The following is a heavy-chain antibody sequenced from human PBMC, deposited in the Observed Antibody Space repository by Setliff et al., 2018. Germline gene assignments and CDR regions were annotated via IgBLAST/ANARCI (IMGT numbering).Heavy chain of an antibody. D-gene: IGHD2-2*01. V-gene: IGHV4-61*02. CDR3: ARTHCTTTSCFYFHY. CDR1: GASISSGSYY. J-gene: IGHJ4*02. Sequence: LSLTCTVSGASISSGSYYWSWIRQPAGKGLEWLGRIYSSGSTDYNRSLKSRLSISADTSKNQFSLKLTSVTAADAAVYYCARTHCTTTSCFYFHYWGQGTVVTVSS. CDR2: IYSSGST.